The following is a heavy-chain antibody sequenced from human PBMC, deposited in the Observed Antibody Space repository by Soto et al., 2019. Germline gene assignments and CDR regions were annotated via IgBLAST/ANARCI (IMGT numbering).Heavy chain of an antibody. CDR3: ARGNFWSGYYTGIGY. D-gene: IGHD3-3*01. V-gene: IGHV4-34*01. CDR1: GGSFSGYY. CDR2: INHSGST. Sequence: SETLSLTCAVYGGSFSGYYWSWIRQPPGKGLEWIGEINHSGSTNYNPSLKSRVTISVDTSKNQFSLKLSSVTAADTAVYYCARGNFWSGYYTGIGYWGQGTLVTVSS. J-gene: IGHJ4*02.